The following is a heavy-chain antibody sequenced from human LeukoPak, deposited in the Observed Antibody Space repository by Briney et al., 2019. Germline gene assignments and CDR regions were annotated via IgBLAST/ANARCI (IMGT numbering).Heavy chain of an antibody. V-gene: IGHV1-2*02. Sequence: ASVKVSCKASGYTFTGYYMHWVRQAPGQGLEWMGWINPNSGGTNYAQKFQGRVTMTRDTSISTAYMELSRLRSDDTAVYYCARAPFYYYDSSGYYYADYYYYGMDVWGQGTTVTVSS. D-gene: IGHD3-22*01. CDR1: GYTFTGYY. CDR2: INPNSGGT. CDR3: ARAPFYYYDSSGYYYADYYYYGMDV. J-gene: IGHJ6*02.